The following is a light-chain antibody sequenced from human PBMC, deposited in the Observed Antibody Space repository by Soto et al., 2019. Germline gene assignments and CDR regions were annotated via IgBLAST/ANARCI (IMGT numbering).Light chain of an antibody. J-gene: IGLJ2*01. V-gene: IGLV1-51*01. Sequence: QSVLTQPPSVSAAPGQRVTISCSGSSSNIGNNYVSWYQQLPGTAPKLLIYDNNKRPSGIPDRFSGSKSGTSATLGITGLQTGDEADYCCGTWDSSLGAEVVFGGGSKLTVL. CDR1: SSNIGNNY. CDR3: GTWDSSLGAEVV. CDR2: DNN.